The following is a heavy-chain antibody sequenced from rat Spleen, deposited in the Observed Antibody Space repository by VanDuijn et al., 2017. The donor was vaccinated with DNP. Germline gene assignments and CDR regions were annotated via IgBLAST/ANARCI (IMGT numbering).Heavy chain of an antibody. CDR1: GFSLTSYN. V-gene: IGHV2-41*01. CDR2: IWNTGGT. Sequence: QVQLKESGPGLVQPSQTLSLTCTVAGFSLTSYNVHWVRQPPGKGLEWMGVIWNTGGTRYNSALKSRLSISKDTSKSQVFLKMNSLQTEDTATYYCARFTTVDAMDAWGQGISVTVSS. CDR3: ARFTTVDAMDA. D-gene: IGHD1-1*01. J-gene: IGHJ4*01.